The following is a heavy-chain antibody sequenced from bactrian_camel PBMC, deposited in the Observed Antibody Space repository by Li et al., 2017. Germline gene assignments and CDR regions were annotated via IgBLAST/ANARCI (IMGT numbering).Heavy chain of an antibody. V-gene: IGHV3S55*01. J-gene: IGHJ6*01. D-gene: IGHD1*01. CDR1: GRLYDNWC. Sequence: HVQLVESGGGSVQAGGSLVLTCAASGRLYDNWCVGWFRQGPTNEREAVAAVDSTGRAYYSEAVKGRFTISKQTWFPQMRNLRPEDTGLYRCAYSWNVSARTALETIIRPEFGCWGDGTQVTVS. CDR2: VDSTGRA. CDR3: AYSWNVSARTALETIIRPEFGC.